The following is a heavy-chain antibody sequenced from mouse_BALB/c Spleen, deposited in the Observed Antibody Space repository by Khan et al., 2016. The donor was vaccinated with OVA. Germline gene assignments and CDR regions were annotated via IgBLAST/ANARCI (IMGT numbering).Heavy chain of an antibody. CDR2: INPYNDGT. CDR3: VRPGNRYERVFDY. D-gene: IGHD2-14*01. J-gene: IGHJ2*01. CDR1: GYTFTRYL. V-gene: IGHV1S136*01. Sequence: EVQLQESGPELVKPGASVKMSCKASGYTFTRYLMHWVKQKPGQGLEWIGYINPYNDGTKYNEKFKGKATLTSDKSSSTAYMELSSLTSEDSAVYYWVRPGNRYERVFDYWGQGTTLTVSS.